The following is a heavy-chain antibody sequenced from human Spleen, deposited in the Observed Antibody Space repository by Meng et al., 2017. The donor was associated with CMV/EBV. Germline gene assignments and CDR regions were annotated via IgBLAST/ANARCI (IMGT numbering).Heavy chain of an antibody. J-gene: IGHJ4*02. CDR2: ISGSSSNV. CDR3: ARESSTSTSFDY. CDR1: GLNFGSYS. D-gene: IGHD6-6*01. Sequence: GGSLRLSCAASGLNFGSYSMNWVRQVSGKGLEWVSHISGSSSNVYYGDSVKGRFTISRDNGKNTLYLQMNSLRAEDTAVYYCARESSTSTSFDYWGQGTLVTVSS. V-gene: IGHV3-21*04.